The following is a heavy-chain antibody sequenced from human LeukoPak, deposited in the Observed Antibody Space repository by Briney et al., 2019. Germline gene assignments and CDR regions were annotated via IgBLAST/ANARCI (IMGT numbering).Heavy chain of an antibody. Sequence: GGSLRLSCAASGFTVRSNYMSWFHQAPGKGLEWASVIYNDGRTYYADSVKGRFIISKDNSKNTLYLQMNNLRADDTAVYYCARAGSSGGYYYYYMDVWGKGTTVTVSS. CDR1: GFTVRSNY. J-gene: IGHJ6*03. CDR2: IYNDGRT. V-gene: IGHV3-53*01. D-gene: IGHD2-15*01. CDR3: ARAGSSGGYYYYYMDV.